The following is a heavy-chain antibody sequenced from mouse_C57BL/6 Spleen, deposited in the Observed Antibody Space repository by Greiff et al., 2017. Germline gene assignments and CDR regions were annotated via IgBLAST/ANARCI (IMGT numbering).Heavy chain of an antibody. Sequence: EVQLKQSVAELVRPGASVKLSCTASGFNIKNTYMHWVKQRPEQGLEWIGRIDPANGNTKYDPKFQGKATITADTSSNPAYLQLSSLTSEDTAIYYCAVTTVVANCFDYWGQGTPLTVSS. J-gene: IGHJ2*01. CDR2: IDPANGNT. CDR1: GFNIKNTY. D-gene: IGHD1-1*01. CDR3: AVTTVVANCFDY. V-gene: IGHV14-3*01.